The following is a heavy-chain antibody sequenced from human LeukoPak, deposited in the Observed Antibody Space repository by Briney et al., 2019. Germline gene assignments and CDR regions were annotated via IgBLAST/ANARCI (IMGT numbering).Heavy chain of an antibody. D-gene: IGHD6-13*01. CDR3: ARGLVAAGTDY. J-gene: IGHJ4*02. CDR1: AGSICSGHW. CDR2: IYHSAST. V-gene: IGHV4-4*02. Sequence: PSGTLSLTYAVYAGSICSGHWGSWVRQPPGKGLEWIGQIYHSASTNYNPSLKSRVTISVEKSKNQFSLNLTSVTAADTAVYYCARGLVAAGTDYWGQGTLVTVSS.